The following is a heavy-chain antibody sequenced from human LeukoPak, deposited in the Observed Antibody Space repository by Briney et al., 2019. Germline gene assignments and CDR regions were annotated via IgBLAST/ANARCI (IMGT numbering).Heavy chain of an antibody. CDR1: GGSISSGDYY. J-gene: IGHJ2*01. CDR2: IYYSGST. D-gene: IGHD6-6*01. V-gene: IGHV4-30-4*01. Sequence: SETLSLTCTVSGGSISSGDYYWSWIRQPPGKGLEWIGYIYYSGSTYYNPSLKSRVTISVDTSKNQFSLKLSSVTAADTAVYYCARGRIIAARLRGYFDLWGRGTLVTVSS. CDR3: ARGRIIAARLRGYFDL.